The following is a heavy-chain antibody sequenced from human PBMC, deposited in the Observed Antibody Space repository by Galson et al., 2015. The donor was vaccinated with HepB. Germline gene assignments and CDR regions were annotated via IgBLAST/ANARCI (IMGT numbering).Heavy chain of an antibody. V-gene: IGHV1-18*01. D-gene: IGHD1-7*01. CDR2: VSGYDGST. CDR3: ARDSRLELQLNNYYSYGMDV. J-gene: IGHJ6*02. Sequence: SVKVSCKASGYDFNKYGLSWVRQAPGQGLEWMGWVSGYDGSTNYAPKFQGRVTMTTQTSTGTTFMDMRSLRSGDTAVYFCARDSRLELQLNNYYSYGMDVWGRGTAVVVS. CDR1: GYDFNKYG.